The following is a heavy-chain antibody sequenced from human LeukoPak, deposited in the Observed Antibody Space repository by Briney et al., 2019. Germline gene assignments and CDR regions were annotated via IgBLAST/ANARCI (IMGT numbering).Heavy chain of an antibody. J-gene: IGHJ3*02. CDR3: ARLWWFYDAFDI. Sequence: PSETLSLTCAVYGVSFSGYYWSWIRQPPGKGLEWIGEINHSGSTNYNPSLKSRVTISVDTSKNQFSLKLSSVTAADTAVYYCARLWWFYDAFDIWGQGTMVTVSS. D-gene: IGHD2-15*01. V-gene: IGHV4-34*01. CDR1: GVSFSGYY. CDR2: INHSGST.